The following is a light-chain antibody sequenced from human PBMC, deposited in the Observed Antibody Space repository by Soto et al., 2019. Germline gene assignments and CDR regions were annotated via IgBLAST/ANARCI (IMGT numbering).Light chain of an antibody. CDR2: AAS. CDR1: QSISSF. Sequence: DIQMTQSPSSLSASVGDRVTITCRASQSISSFLNWYQQKPGQAPKLLIYAASTLQSGVPSRFSGSGSGTGTDFTLTVSNLQPEDLATYYCQQSYSFPFGFGGGTKVDIK. J-gene: IGKJ4*01. CDR3: QQSYSFPFG. V-gene: IGKV1-39*01.